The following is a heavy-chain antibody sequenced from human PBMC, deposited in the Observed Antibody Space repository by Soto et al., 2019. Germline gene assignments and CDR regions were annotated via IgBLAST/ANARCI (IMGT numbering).Heavy chain of an antibody. CDR1: GFTFSSYW. CDR3: ARDRGSGLLWFGELLNDY. V-gene: IGHV3-74*01. CDR2: INSDGSST. Sequence: EVQLVESGGGLVQPGGSLRLSCAASGFTFSSYWMHWVRQAPGKGLVWVSRINSDGSSTSYADSVKGRFTISRDNAKNTPYLQMNSLRAEDTAVYYCARDRGSGLLWFGELLNDYWGQGTLVTVSS. J-gene: IGHJ4*02. D-gene: IGHD3-10*01.